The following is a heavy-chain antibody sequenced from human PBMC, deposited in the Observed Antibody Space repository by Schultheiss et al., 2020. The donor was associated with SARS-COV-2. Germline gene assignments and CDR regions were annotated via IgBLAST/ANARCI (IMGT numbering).Heavy chain of an antibody. J-gene: IGHJ4*02. CDR2: LRSDGSDI. D-gene: IGHD3-16*01. CDR3: AKGSGVYVWGSYFDY. CDR1: GFVFSSHG. Sequence: GGSLRLSCAASGFVFSSHGMHWVRQAPGKGLEWVAFLRSDGSDIKYVDSVNGRFTISRDNAKNSLYLQMNSLRAEDTAVYYCAKGSGVYVWGSYFDYWGQGTLVTVSS. V-gene: IGHV3-30*02.